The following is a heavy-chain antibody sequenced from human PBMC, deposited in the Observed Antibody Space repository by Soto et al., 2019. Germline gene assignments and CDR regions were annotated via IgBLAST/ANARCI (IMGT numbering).Heavy chain of an antibody. CDR2: ISNSGST. D-gene: IGHD5-18*01. CDR3: ATESGSTYGYFDY. V-gene: IGHV4-30-4*01. CDR1: GGSVTSDEDY. J-gene: IGHJ4*02. Sequence: SETLSLTCTVSGGSVTSDEDYWSWIRQSPGKGLEWIGYISNSGSTGYNPSLKTRLSMSVDRSKNQFTLRLTSVTAADTAVYFCATESGSTYGYFDYWGQGTPVTVSA.